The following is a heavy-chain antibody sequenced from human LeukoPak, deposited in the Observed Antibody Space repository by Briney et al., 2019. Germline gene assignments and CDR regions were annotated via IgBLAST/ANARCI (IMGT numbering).Heavy chain of an antibody. CDR2: IYYSGST. CDR1: GGSISSGGYY. CDR3: ARSILRYFAFDI. D-gene: IGHD3-9*01. J-gene: IGHJ3*02. Sequence: PSETLSLTCTVSGGSISSGGYYWSWIRQHPGKGLEWTGYIYYSGSTYYNPSLKSRVTISVDTSKNQFSLELSSVTAADTAVYYCARSILRYFAFDIWGQGTMVTVSS. V-gene: IGHV4-31*03.